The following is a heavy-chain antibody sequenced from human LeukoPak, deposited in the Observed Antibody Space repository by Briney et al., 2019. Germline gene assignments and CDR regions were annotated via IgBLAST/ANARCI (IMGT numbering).Heavy chain of an antibody. J-gene: IGHJ4*02. CDR2: INPNSGGS. CDR3: ARHGSQTYYHDY. D-gene: IGHD3-22*01. CDR1: GYTFTGYY. V-gene: IGHV1-2*02. Sequence: ASVKVSCKASGYTFTGYYLHWVRQAPGQGLEWMGWINPNSGGSNFAQNFQGRVTMTRDTSITTAYMELSRLRSDDTAVYYCARHGSQTYYHDYWGQGTLVSVSS.